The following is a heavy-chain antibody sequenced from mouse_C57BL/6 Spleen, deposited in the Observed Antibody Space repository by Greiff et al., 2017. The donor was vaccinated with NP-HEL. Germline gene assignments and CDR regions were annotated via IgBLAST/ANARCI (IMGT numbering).Heavy chain of an antibody. CDR2: IDPETGGT. Sequence: QVQLQQSGAELVRPGASVTLSCKASGYTFTDYEMHWVKQTPVHGLEWIGAIDPETGGTAYNQKFKGKAILTADKSSSTAYMELRSLTSEDSAVYYCTRSGVYGNYPFDYWGQGTTLTVSS. D-gene: IGHD2-1*01. CDR3: TRSGVYGNYPFDY. J-gene: IGHJ2*01. CDR1: GYTFTDYE. V-gene: IGHV1-15*01.